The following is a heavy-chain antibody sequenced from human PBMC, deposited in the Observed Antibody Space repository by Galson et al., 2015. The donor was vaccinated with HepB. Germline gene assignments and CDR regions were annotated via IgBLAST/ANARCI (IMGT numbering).Heavy chain of an antibody. Sequence: SVKVSCKASGYTFTFYYMHWVRQAPGQGLEWMGIINPSGGSTNYAQKFQGRVTMTRDTSTSTVYMELSSLRSDDTAVYYCARVKLWFGELYNWFDPWGQGTLVTVSS. V-gene: IGHV1-46*01. D-gene: IGHD3-10*01. CDR3: ARVKLWFGELYNWFDP. J-gene: IGHJ5*02. CDR2: INPSGGST. CDR1: GYTFTFYY.